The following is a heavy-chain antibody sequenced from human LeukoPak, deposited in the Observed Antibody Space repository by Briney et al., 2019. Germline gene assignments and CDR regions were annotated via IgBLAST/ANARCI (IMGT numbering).Heavy chain of an antibody. CDR3: ASGALHVFVS. CDR1: GFTFSDYE. Sequence: PGGSLRLSCAASGFTFSDYEINWVRQAPGEGLEWVSSISTSGSTTYYADSGKGRFTISRDNAKNSLFLQMNTLTAEDTAVYYCASGALHVFVSWGQGTPVTVSS. J-gene: IGHJ4*02. CDR2: ISTSGSTT. D-gene: IGHD4/OR15-4a*01. V-gene: IGHV3-48*03.